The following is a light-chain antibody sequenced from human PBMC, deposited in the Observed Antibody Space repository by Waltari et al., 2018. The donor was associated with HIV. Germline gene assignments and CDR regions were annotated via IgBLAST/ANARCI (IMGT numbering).Light chain of an antibody. CDR2: RSN. Sequence: QSVLTQPPSASGTPGPRVTIPCSGSSPNIGSNSVYWYQQLPGTAPKLLSYRSNERPSGVPGRFSGSKAGTPASLDISGVRSEEEADYYWAAWDDSLSGHGVFGGGTKLTV. CDR1: SPNIGSNS. V-gene: IGLV1-47*01. J-gene: IGLJ2*01. CDR3: AAWDDSLSGHGV.